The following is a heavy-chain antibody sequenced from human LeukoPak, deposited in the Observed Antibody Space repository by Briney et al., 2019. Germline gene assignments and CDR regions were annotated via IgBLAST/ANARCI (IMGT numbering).Heavy chain of an antibody. Sequence: PGGSLILSCAASGFAFSVYEMYWVRQAPGKGLEWVSYISSSGGTRYYADSVKGRFTISRDNAKNSLYLQMNSLRAEDTAVYYCATLTVASSFDYWGQGTLVIVSS. V-gene: IGHV3-48*03. J-gene: IGHJ4*02. D-gene: IGHD6-19*01. CDR3: ATLTVASSFDY. CDR2: ISSSGGTR. CDR1: GFAFSVYE.